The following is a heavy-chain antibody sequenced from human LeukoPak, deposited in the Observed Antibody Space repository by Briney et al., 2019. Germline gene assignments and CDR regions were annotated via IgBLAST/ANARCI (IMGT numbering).Heavy chain of an antibody. J-gene: IGHJ4*02. Sequence: PSETLSLTCTVSGGSISSYYWSWIRQPPGKGLEWIGYIYYSGSTNYNPSLKSRVTISVDTSKNQFSLKLSSVTAADTAVYYCARDGSYGIFDYWGQGTLVTVSS. CDR3: ARDGSYGIFDY. V-gene: IGHV4-59*01. D-gene: IGHD1-26*01. CDR2: IYYSGST. CDR1: GGSISSYY.